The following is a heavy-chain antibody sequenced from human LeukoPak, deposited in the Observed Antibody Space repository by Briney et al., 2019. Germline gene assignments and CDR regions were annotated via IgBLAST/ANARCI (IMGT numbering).Heavy chain of an antibody. CDR2: INHSGST. CDR3: ASNSFDYYGSGSYSVGY. V-gene: IGHV4-34*01. Sequence: SETLSLTCAVYGGSFSGYYWSWIRQPPGKGLEWIGEINHSGSTNYNPSLKSRATISVDTSKNQFSLKRSSVTAADTAVYYCASNSFDYYGSGSYSVGYWGQGTLVTVSS. CDR1: GGSFSGYY. D-gene: IGHD3-10*01. J-gene: IGHJ4*02.